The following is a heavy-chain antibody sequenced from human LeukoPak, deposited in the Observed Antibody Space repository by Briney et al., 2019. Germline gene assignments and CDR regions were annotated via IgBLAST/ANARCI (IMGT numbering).Heavy chain of an antibody. CDR3: ARAIAAAGTGLYN. J-gene: IGHJ4*02. V-gene: IGHV3-53*01. D-gene: IGHD6-13*01. CDR2: IYSDGTT. CDR1: GFTVSSNY. Sequence: GGSLSLSCTVSGFTVSSNYMSWVRQAPGKGLEWVSVIYSDGTTYNTDSVKGRFTISRDNSKNTLHLQINSLRADDTAMYYCARAIAAAGTGLYNWGQGTLLTVSS.